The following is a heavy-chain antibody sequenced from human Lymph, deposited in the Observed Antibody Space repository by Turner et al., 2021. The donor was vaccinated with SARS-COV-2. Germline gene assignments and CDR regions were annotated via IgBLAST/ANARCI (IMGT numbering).Heavy chain of an antibody. D-gene: IGHD3-10*01. CDR3: ARVVGGFGELGYYYYYGMDV. CDR1: GGTFSSYA. V-gene: IGHV1-69*10. CDR2: IIPILRIA. Sequence: QVQLVQSGAEVKKPGSSVKVSCKASGGTFSSYAISWVRPAPGQGLEWMGGIIPILRIATYAQKFQGRVTITADKSTSTAYMELSSLRSEDTAVFYCARVVGGFGELGYYYYYGMDVWGQGTTVTVSS. J-gene: IGHJ6*02.